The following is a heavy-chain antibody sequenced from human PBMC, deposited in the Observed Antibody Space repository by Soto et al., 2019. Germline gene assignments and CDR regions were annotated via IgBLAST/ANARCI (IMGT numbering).Heavy chain of an antibody. CDR3: AREGGESSDGLYYFDS. J-gene: IGHJ4*02. V-gene: IGHV4-30-4*01. Sequence: SETLSLTCTVSCGSTSSDNYWSWIRQPPGKGLEWIGHIYYSGNTDYNPSLKSRLAISIDTSKNQFPLKLSSVTAADTAVYFCAREGGESSDGLYYFDSWGQGSLVTVSS. CDR1: CGSTSSDNY. CDR2: IYYSGNT. D-gene: IGHD3-16*01.